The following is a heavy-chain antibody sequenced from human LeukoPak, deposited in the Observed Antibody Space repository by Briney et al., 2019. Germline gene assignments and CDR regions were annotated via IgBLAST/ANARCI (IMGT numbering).Heavy chain of an antibody. CDR2: IYYSGST. J-gene: IGHJ3*02. D-gene: IGHD3-3*01. CDR1: GYSISSGYY. V-gene: IGHV4-38-2*02. Sequence: SETLSLTCTVSGYSISSGYYWGWIRQPPGKGLDWIWSIYYSGSTYYNPSLKSQVTISVDTSKNQFSMKLSSVTAADTAVYYCARMIFGVVIQWSAFDICGQGTMVTVSS. CDR3: ARMIFGVVIQWSAFDI.